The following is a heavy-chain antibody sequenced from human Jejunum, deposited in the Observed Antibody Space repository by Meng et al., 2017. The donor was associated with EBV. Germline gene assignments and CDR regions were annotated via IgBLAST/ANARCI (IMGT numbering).Heavy chain of an antibody. CDR3: ARIASASRRDDY. V-gene: IGHV6-1*01. D-gene: IGHD6-13*01. J-gene: IGHJ4*02. CDR1: GDSVSRNSAA. Sequence: QVQLQQSGPGLVKPSPXLPLTCPISGDSVSRNSAAWNWIRQSPSRGLEWLGRTYYRSKWSSDYAVSVKSRITINPDTSKNQFSLQLNSVTPEDTAVYFCARIASASRRDDYWGQGTLVTVSS. CDR2: TYYRSKWSS.